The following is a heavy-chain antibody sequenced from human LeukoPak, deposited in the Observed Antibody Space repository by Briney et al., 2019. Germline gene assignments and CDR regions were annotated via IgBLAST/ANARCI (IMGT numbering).Heavy chain of an antibody. Sequence: SETLSLTCAVYGGSFSGYYWSWIRQPPGKGLEWIGEINHSGSTYYNPSLKSRVTISVDTSKNQFSLKLSSVTAADTAVYYCARHYYYDSSGKFDYWGQGTLVTVSS. CDR2: INHSGST. CDR3: ARHYYYDSSGKFDY. CDR1: GGSFSGYY. D-gene: IGHD3-22*01. V-gene: IGHV4-34*01. J-gene: IGHJ4*02.